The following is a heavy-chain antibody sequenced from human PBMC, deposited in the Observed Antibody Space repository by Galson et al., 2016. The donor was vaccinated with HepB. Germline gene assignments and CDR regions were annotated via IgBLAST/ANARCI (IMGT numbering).Heavy chain of an antibody. D-gene: IGHD2-8*01. V-gene: IGHV3-74*01. Sequence: SLRLSCAASGFTFSSYWMHWVRQAPGKGLVWVSRIKSDGRETTYADSVKGRSTITRDNAENTLYLQMNSLRADDTALYYCASDRVLYGMDVWGQGTTVTVSS. CDR3: ASDRVLYGMDV. J-gene: IGHJ6*02. CDR2: IKSDGRET. CDR1: GFTFSSYW.